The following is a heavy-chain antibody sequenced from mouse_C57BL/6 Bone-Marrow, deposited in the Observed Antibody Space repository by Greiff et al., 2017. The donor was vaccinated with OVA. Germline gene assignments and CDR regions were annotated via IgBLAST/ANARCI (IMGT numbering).Heavy chain of an antibody. CDR1: EYAFPSHD. Sequence: EVKLVESGGGLVQPGESLKLSCESNEYAFPSHDMSWVRQTPGKRLELVAAINSDGGSTYYPDTMERRFIISRDNTKKTLYLQISSLRSEDTALYYCARLESDYDFYYAIDYWGQGTSVTVSS. CDR2: INSDGGST. CDR3: ARLESDYDFYYAIDY. D-gene: IGHD2-13*01. J-gene: IGHJ4*01. V-gene: IGHV5-2*01.